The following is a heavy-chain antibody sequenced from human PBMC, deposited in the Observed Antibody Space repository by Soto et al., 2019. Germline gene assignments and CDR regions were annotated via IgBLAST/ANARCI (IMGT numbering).Heavy chain of an antibody. CDR1: GGSISSYY. V-gene: IGHV4-59*01. D-gene: IGHD5-18*01. CDR3: ARHVDSTRAYYFDY. Sequence: SETLSLTCTVSGGSISSYYWSWIRQPPGKGLEWIGYIYYSGTTDYNPSLKSRVTISVDRSKNQFSLKLNSVTAADTAVYYCARHVDSTRAYYFDYWGQGTLVTVSS. J-gene: IGHJ4*02. CDR2: IYYSGTT.